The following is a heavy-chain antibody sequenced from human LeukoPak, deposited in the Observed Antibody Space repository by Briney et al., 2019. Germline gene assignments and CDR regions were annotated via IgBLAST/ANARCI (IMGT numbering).Heavy chain of an antibody. D-gene: IGHD1-26*01. Sequence: ASVKVSCKASSYTFTRYGISWVRQAPGQGLEWMGWISAYNGNTNYAQKLQGRVTMTTDTSTSTAYMELRSLRSDDTAVYYCARDRGSGSYYGDMGYWGQGTLVTVSS. CDR3: ARDRGSGSYYGDMGY. J-gene: IGHJ4*02. V-gene: IGHV1-18*01. CDR2: ISAYNGNT. CDR1: SYTFTRYG.